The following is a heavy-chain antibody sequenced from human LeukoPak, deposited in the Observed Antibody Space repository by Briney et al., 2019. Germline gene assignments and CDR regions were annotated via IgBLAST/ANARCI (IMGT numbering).Heavy chain of an antibody. D-gene: IGHD6-19*01. CDR1: GFTFSRYA. CDR2: ISSSGSTI. J-gene: IGHJ4*02. V-gene: IGHV3-48*04. CDR3: ARDPRAVAGYDY. Sequence: GGSLRLSCAASGFTFSRYAVTWVRQAPGKGLEWVSYISSSGSTIYYADSVKGRFTISRDNAKNSLYLQMNSLRAEDTAVYYCARDPRAVAGYDYWGQGTLVTVSS.